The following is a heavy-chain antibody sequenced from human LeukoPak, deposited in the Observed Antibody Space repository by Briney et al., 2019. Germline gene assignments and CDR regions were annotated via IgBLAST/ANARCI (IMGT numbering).Heavy chain of an antibody. D-gene: IGHD3-10*01. CDR1: GGTFSSYG. Sequence: GASVKVSCKASGGTFSSYGISWVRQAPGQGLEWMGRIIPIFGTANYAQKFQGRVTITTDEYTSTAYMELSSLRSEDTAVYYCASAGYYYGSGSYYNGPFDYWGQGTLVTVSS. CDR3: ASAGYYYGSGSYYNGPFDY. V-gene: IGHV1-69*05. CDR2: IIPIFGTA. J-gene: IGHJ4*02.